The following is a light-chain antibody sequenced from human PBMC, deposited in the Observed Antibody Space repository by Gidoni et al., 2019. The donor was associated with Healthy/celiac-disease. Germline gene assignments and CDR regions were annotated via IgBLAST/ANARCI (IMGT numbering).Light chain of an antibody. V-gene: IGKV3-20*01. J-gene: IGKJ1*01. CDR2: GAS. CDR1: QSVSSSY. CDR3: QQYGSSPRT. Sequence: PLSLSPGERATLSCRASQSVSSSYLAWYQQKPGQAPRLLIYGASSRATGIPDRFSGSGSGTDFTLTISRLEPEDFAVYYCQQYGSSPRTFGQGTKVEIK.